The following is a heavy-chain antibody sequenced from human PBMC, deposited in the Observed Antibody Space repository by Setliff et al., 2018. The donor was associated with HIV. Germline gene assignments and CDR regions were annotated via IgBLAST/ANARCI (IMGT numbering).Heavy chain of an antibody. V-gene: IGHV4-34*12. CDR3: ARAPSCADSWCYMYYYYYYGMDV. CDR1: GGSLTNYY. J-gene: IGHJ6*02. CDR2: IVDSGST. Sequence: SETLSLTCTLYGGSLTNYYWTWIRQSPEKGLEWIGEIVDSGSTNYSPSLKSRVTISLDTSKKQFSLRLNSVTAADTGVYYCARAPSCADSWCYMYYYYYYGMDVWCLGTTVTVS. D-gene: IGHD2-8*01.